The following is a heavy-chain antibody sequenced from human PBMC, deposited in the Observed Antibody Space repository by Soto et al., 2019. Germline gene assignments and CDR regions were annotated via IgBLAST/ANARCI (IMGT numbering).Heavy chain of an antibody. Sequence: QVQLVQSGDEVKKPGASVKVSCRASGYTFTSYGVSWVRQAPGQGLEWMGWISAFNGKTNYIQKVQGRVTWTTEASTSTAYMELRSLRSDDTAVYYCARGGDYYYGLDVWGQGTTVTVSS. CDR2: ISAFNGKT. V-gene: IGHV1-18*01. CDR3: ARGGDYYYGLDV. D-gene: IGHD3-16*01. CDR1: GYTFTSYG. J-gene: IGHJ6*02.